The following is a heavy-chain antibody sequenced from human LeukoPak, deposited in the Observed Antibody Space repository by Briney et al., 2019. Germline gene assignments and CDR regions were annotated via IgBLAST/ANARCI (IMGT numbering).Heavy chain of an antibody. Sequence: GASVKVSCKASGYTFTGYYMHWVRQAPGQGLEWMGWINPNSGDTNYAQNFQGRVTMTRDTSISTAYMELGRLRSDDTAVYYCARDLASTSNWEFDFWGQGTLVIVSS. V-gene: IGHV1-2*02. CDR1: GYTFTGYY. CDR2: INPNSGDT. CDR3: ARDLASTSNWEFDF. D-gene: IGHD1-26*01. J-gene: IGHJ4*02.